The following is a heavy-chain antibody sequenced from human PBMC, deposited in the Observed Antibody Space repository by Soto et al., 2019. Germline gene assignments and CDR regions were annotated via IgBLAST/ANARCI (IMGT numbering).Heavy chain of an antibody. D-gene: IGHD2-15*01. CDR3: ARMCSGGSCYSYYYGMDV. CDR1: GYTFTSYD. V-gene: IGHV1-8*01. CDR2: MNPNSGNT. J-gene: IGHJ6*02. Sequence: ASVKVSCKASGYTFTSYDINWVRQATGQGLEWMGWMNPNSGNTGYAQKLQGRVTMTRNTSISKAYMELSSLRSEDTAVYYCARMCSGGSCYSYYYGMDVWGQGTTVTVSS.